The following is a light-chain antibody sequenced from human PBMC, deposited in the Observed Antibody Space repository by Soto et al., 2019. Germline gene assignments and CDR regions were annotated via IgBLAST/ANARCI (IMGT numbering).Light chain of an antibody. V-gene: IGLV2-8*01. J-gene: IGLJ2*01. Sequence: QSVLTQPPSASGSPGQSVTISCTGTSSDVGGYNYVSWYQQYPGKAPKLMIYEVTKRPSGVPDRFSGSKSGNTASLTVSGLQAEDEADYYCSSYAGSNNFGVFGGGTKVTVL. CDR3: SSYAGSNNFGV. CDR1: SSDVGGYNY. CDR2: EVT.